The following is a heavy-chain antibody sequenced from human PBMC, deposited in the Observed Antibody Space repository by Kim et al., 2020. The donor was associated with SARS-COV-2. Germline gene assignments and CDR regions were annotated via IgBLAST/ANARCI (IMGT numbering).Heavy chain of an antibody. Sequence: GGSLRLSCAASGFAFMNYDMTWIRQAPGKGLEWVSGISGSGSSSYYADSVKGRFTISRDNSKDTVYLQMNSLRADDTAVYYCVKCVGVYYFYDGLDVWGQGTTVTVSS. J-gene: IGHJ6*02. CDR2: ISGSGSSS. CDR3: VKCVGVYYFYDGLDV. D-gene: IGHD3-16*01. V-gene: IGHV3-23*01. CDR1: GFAFMNYD.